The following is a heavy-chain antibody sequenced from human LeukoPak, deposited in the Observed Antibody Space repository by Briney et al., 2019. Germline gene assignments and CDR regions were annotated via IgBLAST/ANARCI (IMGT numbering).Heavy chain of an antibody. CDR3: ARGYGSRASRGAFDI. Sequence: PGASVKVSCKASGYAFISYDINWVRQATGQGLEWMGLMNPNSGNTGYAQKFQGRVTMTRNTSISTAYMELSSLRSEDTAVYYCARGYGSRASRGAFDIWGQGTMVTVSS. CDR1: GYAFISYD. D-gene: IGHD4-17*01. CDR2: MNPNSGNT. J-gene: IGHJ3*02. V-gene: IGHV1-8*01.